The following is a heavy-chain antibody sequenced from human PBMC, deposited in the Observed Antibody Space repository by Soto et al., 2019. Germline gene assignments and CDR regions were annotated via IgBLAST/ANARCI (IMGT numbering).Heavy chain of an antibody. V-gene: IGHV4-34*04. CDR2: INHSGST. Sequence: SETLSLTCAFYVGSFIGYYWTWIRQPPGKGLEWIGEINHSGSTNNNPSFKSRATISVDTSKNQFSLKLSSMTAADTAAYYCARGISMRVLVQGDAPDKYYLDSWGQGTLVTVSS. CDR3: ARGISMRVLVQGDAPDKYYLDS. J-gene: IGHJ4*02. D-gene: IGHD3-22*01. CDR1: VGSFIGYY.